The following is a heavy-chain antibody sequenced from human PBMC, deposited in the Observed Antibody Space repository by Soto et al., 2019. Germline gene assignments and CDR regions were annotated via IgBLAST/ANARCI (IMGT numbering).Heavy chain of an antibody. J-gene: IGHJ5*02. CDR3: AIPREGTMVRGVIPLNWFDP. V-gene: IGHV1-69*12. CDR2: IIPIFGTA. CDR1: GGTFSSYA. D-gene: IGHD3-10*01. Sequence: QVQLVQSGAEVKKPGSSVKVSCKASGGTFSSYAISWVRQAPGQGLEWMGGIIPIFGTANYAQKFQGRVTITADESTSTAYRELSSLRSEDTAVYYCAIPREGTMVRGVIPLNWFDPWGQGTLVTVSS.